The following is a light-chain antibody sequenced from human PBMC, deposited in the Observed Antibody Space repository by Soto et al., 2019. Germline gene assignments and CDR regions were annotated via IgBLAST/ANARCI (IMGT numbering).Light chain of an antibody. Sequence: DTQMTHSPSTLSPLAVDRVTITFLSSQSISSWLAWYQQKPGKAPKLLIYDASSLESGVQSRFSGSGSGTEFTLNISSLQPDDFATYYCQQYNSYGTWTFGQGPRWIS. CDR2: DAS. V-gene: IGKV1-5*01. CDR3: QQYNSYGTWT. CDR1: QSISSW. J-gene: IGKJ1*01.